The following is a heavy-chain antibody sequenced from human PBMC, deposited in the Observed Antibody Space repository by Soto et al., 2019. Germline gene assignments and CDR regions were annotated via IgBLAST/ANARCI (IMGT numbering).Heavy chain of an antibody. V-gene: IGHV3-33*01. CDR3: ARVRGIAVAPFDY. CDR1: GFTFSSYG. CDR2: IWYDGSNK. Sequence: QVQLVESGGGVVQPGRSLRLSCAASGFTFSSYGMHWVRQAPGKGLEWVAVIWYDGSNKYYADSVKGRFTISRDNSKTTLYLQMNSLRSEDTAVYYCARVRGIAVAPFDYWGQGTLVTVSS. D-gene: IGHD6-19*01. J-gene: IGHJ4*02.